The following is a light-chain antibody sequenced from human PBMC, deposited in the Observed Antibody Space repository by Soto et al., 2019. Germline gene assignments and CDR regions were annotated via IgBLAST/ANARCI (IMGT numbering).Light chain of an antibody. CDR3: QQYDNLAWT. J-gene: IGKJ1*01. Sequence: DIQMTQSPSSLSASVGDRVTITCQASQDISNYLNWYQQKPGKAPKLLIYDASNLETGVPSRFSGSGSGTDFTFTISSVQPEDIATYYCQQYDNLAWTFGQGIKVEI. CDR2: DAS. CDR1: QDISNY. V-gene: IGKV1-33*01.